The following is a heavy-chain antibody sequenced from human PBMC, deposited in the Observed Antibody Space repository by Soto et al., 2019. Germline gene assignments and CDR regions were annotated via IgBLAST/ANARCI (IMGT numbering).Heavy chain of an antibody. CDR2: IYKSATT. V-gene: IGHV4-30-4*01. D-gene: IGHD2-15*01. Sequence: SETLSLTCSVSGDSISTVDYFWAWIRQPPGQALEYIGYIYKSATTYYNPSFEGRVAISLDTSKSHFSLNVTAVTAADTAVYFCARGRYCLTGRCFPNWFDSWGQGTLVTVSS. J-gene: IGHJ5*01. CDR1: GDSISTVDYF. CDR3: ARGRYCLTGRCFPNWFDS.